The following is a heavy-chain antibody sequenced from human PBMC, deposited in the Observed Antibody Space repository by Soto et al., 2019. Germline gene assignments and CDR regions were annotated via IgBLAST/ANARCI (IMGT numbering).Heavy chain of an antibody. Sequence: GGSLRLSCAASGFTFSTYWMHWVRQAPGKGLVWVSRINSDGSSTNYADSVKGRFTISRDNAKNTLYLQMNSLRAEDTAVYYCARALPLYGPIDYWGQGTLVTVS. V-gene: IGHV3-74*01. CDR3: ARALPLYGPIDY. CDR2: INSDGSST. CDR1: GFTFSTYW. J-gene: IGHJ4*02. D-gene: IGHD3-10*01.